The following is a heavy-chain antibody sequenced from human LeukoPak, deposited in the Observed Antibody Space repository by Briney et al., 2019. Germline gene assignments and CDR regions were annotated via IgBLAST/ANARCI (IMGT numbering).Heavy chain of an antibody. CDR2: ISGSGGST. CDR1: GFTFSSYA. V-gene: IGHV3-23*01. D-gene: IGHD3-16*02. J-gene: IGHJ4*02. CDR3: AKDWYDYVWGSYRLDY. Sequence: GGSLRLSCAASGFTFSSYAMSWVRQAPGKGLEWVSAISGSGGSTYYADSVKGRFTISRDNSKNTLYLQMNSLRAEDTAVYYCAKDWYDYVWGSYRLDYWGQGTLVTVSS.